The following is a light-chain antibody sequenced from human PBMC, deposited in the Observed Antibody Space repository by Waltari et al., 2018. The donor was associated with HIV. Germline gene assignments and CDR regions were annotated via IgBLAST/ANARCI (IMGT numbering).Light chain of an antibody. CDR2: WAS. CDR1: QSVLFSSNNKNY. J-gene: IGKJ2*01. Sequence: DIVMTQSPDSLAVSLGERATLNCKSSQSVLFSSNNKNYLAWYQQKPGQSPKLLIYWASTRESGVPDRFSGSGSGTDFTLTISSLQAEDVAVYYCQQYYTTPPYTFGQGTKLEIK. V-gene: IGKV4-1*01. CDR3: QQYYTTPPYT.